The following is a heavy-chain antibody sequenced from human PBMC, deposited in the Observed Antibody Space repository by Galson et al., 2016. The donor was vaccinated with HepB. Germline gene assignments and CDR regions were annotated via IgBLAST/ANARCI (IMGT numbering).Heavy chain of an antibody. J-gene: IGHJ4*02. D-gene: IGHD5/OR15-5a*01. CDR1: GYTFTSYD. Sequence: SVKVSCKASGYTFTSYDINWVRQATGQGLEWMGWMNPNSGNTGYAQSFQGRVTMTRNTSISTAYMELSNLRSEDTAVYYCARAVAGSVSANYWGQGTLVTVSS. CDR2: MNPNSGNT. V-gene: IGHV1-8*01. CDR3: ARAVAGSVSANY.